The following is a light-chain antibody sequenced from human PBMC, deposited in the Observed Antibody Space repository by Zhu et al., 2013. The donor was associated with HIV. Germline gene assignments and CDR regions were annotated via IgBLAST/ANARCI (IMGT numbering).Light chain of an antibody. V-gene: IGKV2-30*01. CDR3: MQLLQSPFT. CDR1: QGLVYSDGNTY. Sequence: DVVLTQSPLSLPVTLGQPASISCRSSQGLVYSDGNTYLSWFQQRPGQSPRRLIYKVSSRDSGVPDRFSGSGSGTDYTLEISRVEAEDIGVYYCMQLLQSPFTFGPGTRVDVK. CDR2: KVS. J-gene: IGKJ3*01.